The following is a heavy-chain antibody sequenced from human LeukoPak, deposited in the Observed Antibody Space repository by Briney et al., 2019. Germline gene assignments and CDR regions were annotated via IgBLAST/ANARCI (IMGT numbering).Heavy chain of an antibody. CDR1: GFTFSSYA. Sequence: GGSLRLSCAASGFTFSSYAMSWVRQAPGKGLEWVSAISGSGGSTYYADSVKGRFTISRDNSRNTLYLQLSSLRAEDSGVYYCARDTFQPGLIDSWGQGTLVTVSS. CDR3: ARDTFQPGLIDS. V-gene: IGHV3-23*01. CDR2: ISGSGGST. J-gene: IGHJ4*02. D-gene: IGHD2-2*01.